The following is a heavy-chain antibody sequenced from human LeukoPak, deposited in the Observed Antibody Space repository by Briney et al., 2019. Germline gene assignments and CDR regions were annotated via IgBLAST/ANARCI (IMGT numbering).Heavy chain of an antibody. CDR3: ANPRLGDY. CDR1: GFTFSSYA. D-gene: IGHD6-19*01. V-gene: IGHV3-23*01. J-gene: IGHJ4*02. CDR2: ISGSGATT. Sequence: GEPLRLFCAASGFTFSSYAMTWVHKAPGKGLDLISAISGSGATTYYADSVKGRFTISRDNSKNTLYLQMNSLRAEDTAVYYCANPRLGDYWGQGTLVTVSS.